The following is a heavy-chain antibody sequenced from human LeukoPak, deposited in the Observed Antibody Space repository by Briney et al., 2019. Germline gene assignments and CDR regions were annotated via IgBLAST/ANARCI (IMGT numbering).Heavy chain of an antibody. Sequence: SETLSLTCTVSGGSIYSTTFYWGWIRQPPGKGLEWIGSMYYDGSTYHNPSLKSRVTISVDTSKNQFSLKLSSVTAADTAVYYCARDSVGQQLAPARYYYYMDVWGKGTTVTVSS. CDR2: MYYDGST. CDR1: GGSIYSTTFY. V-gene: IGHV4-39*07. CDR3: ARDSVGQQLAPARYYYYMDV. D-gene: IGHD6-13*01. J-gene: IGHJ6*03.